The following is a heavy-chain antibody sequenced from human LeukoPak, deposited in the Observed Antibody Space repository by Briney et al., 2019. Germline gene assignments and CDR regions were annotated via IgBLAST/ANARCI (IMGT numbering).Heavy chain of an antibody. J-gene: IGHJ4*02. D-gene: IGHD4-17*01. CDR1: GGSISSGDYY. V-gene: IGHV4-31*03. CDR2: IYYNGNT. Sequence: SQTLSLTCTVSGGSISSGDYYWSWVRQHPGKGLEWIGYIYYNGNTYYNPSLKSRVTISVDTSKNQFSLKLSSVTAADTAVYYCARDKVDYGDRSGFDYWGQGTLVTVSS. CDR3: ARDKVDYGDRSGFDY.